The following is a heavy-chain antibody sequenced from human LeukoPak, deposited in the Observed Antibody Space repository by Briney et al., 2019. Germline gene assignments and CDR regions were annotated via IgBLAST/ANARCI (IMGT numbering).Heavy chain of an antibody. CDR3: ARDLREKGPVVTATFDY. D-gene: IGHD2-21*02. J-gene: IGHJ4*02. Sequence: GASVKVSCKASGYTFTGYYMHWVRQAPGQRLEWMGWINAGNGNTKYSQKFQGRVTIARATSASTAYMELSSLRSEDTAVYYCARDLREKGPVVTATFDYWGQGTLVTVSS. CDR2: INAGNGNT. CDR1: GYTFTGYY. V-gene: IGHV1-3*01.